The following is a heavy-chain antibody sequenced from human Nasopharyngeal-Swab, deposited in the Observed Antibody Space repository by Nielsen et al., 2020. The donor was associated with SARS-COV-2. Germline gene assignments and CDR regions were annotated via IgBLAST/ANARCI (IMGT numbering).Heavy chain of an antibody. J-gene: IGHJ5*02. CDR1: GGSISSGSYY. Sequence: SETLSLTCTVSGGSISSGSYYWSWIRQPAGKGLEWIGRIYTSGSTNYNPSLKSRVTISVDTSKNQFSLKLSSVTAADTAVYYCAREHCSSTSCYENWFDPWGQGTLATVSS. CDR2: IYTSGST. D-gene: IGHD2-2*01. CDR3: AREHCSSTSCYENWFDP. V-gene: IGHV4-61*02.